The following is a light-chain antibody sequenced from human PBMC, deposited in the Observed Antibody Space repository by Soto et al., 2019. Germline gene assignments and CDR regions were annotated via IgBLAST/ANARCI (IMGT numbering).Light chain of an antibody. V-gene: IGKV3-11*01. CDR2: DAS. CDR3: QQRSNWPPPIT. J-gene: IGKJ5*01. Sequence: EIVLTQSPATLSLSPGERATLSCRAIQSFSSYLAWYQQKPGQAPRLLIYDASNRATGIPARFSGSGSGTDFTLTISSLETEDFEVYYCQQRSNWPPPITFGQGTRMEIK. CDR1: QSFSSY.